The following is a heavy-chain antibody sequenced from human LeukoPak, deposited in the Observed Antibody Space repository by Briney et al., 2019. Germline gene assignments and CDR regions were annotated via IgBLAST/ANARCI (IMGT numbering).Heavy chain of an antibody. CDR3: ARADGSAWPTGEFDY. CDR2: INPNSGGT. CDR1: GYTFSDYY. D-gene: IGHD6-19*01. V-gene: IGHV1-2*02. Sequence: ASVKVSCKASGYTFSDYYMHWVRQAPGQGLEWMGWINPNSGGTNYVQKFQGRGTMTRDTSISTAYMEVSRLRSDDTAVYYCARADGSAWPTGEFDYWGQGTLVTVSS. J-gene: IGHJ4*02.